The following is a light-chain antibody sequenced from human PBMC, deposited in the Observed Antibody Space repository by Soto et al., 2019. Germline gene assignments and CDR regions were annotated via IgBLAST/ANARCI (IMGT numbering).Light chain of an antibody. V-gene: IGKV1-39*01. Sequence: DIQMTQSPSSLSASVGDRVTITCRASESIARHLNWYQQKPGKAPKLLIHAASSLHNGVPSRFRGGGSGTDFTLTISNLQPEDFATYYCQQTYSTLSITFGQGTRLEIK. CDR1: ESIARH. CDR3: QQTYSTLSIT. CDR2: AAS. J-gene: IGKJ5*01.